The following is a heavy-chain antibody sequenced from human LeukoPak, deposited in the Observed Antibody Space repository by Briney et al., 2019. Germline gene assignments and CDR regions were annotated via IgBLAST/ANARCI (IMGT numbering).Heavy chain of an antibody. CDR3: ARGGVDYYGSGTYYLMYYFDY. D-gene: IGHD3-10*01. Sequence: GGSLRLSCAASGFTFSNYGMNWARQAPGKGLEWVSGISGSGGSTYSADSVKGRFIISRDNSKNMLYLQMNSLRAEDTAVYFCARGGVDYYGSGTYYLMYYFDYWGQGALVTVSS. J-gene: IGHJ4*02. V-gene: IGHV3-23*01. CDR2: ISGSGGST. CDR1: GFTFSNYG.